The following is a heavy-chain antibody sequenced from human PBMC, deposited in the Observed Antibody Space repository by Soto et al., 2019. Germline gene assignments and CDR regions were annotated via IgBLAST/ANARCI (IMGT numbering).Heavy chain of an antibody. J-gene: IGHJ4*02. V-gene: IGHV4-61*01. Sequence: PSETLSLTCTVSGGSFKSGSYSWSWIRQPPGKGLEWSGYVYHTGRTRYNPSLKSRVSISMDTSKNQFSLNLDSVTAADTAVYFCARDFAYFDSWGQGTLVTVSS. CDR1: GGSFKSGSYS. CDR3: ARDFAYFDS. CDR2: VYHTGRT. D-gene: IGHD3-3*01.